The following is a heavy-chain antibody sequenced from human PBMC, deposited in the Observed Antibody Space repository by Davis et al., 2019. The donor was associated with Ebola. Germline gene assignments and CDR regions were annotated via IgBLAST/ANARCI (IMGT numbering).Heavy chain of an antibody. D-gene: IGHD2-15*01. CDR3: ARDLVDSQTGSDHFDY. J-gene: IGHJ4*02. CDR2: ISSSSSTI. CDR1: GFTFSSYS. Sequence: GESLKISCAASGFTFSSYSMNWVRQAPGKGLEWVSYISSSSSTIYYADSVKGRFTISRDNAKNSLYLQMNSLRDEDTAVYYCARDLVDSQTGSDHFDYWGQGTLVTVSS. V-gene: IGHV3-48*02.